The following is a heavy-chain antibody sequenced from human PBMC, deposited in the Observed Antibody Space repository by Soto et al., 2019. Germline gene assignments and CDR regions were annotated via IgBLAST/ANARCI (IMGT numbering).Heavy chain of an antibody. V-gene: IGHV1-8*01. D-gene: IGHD3-10*01. CDR3: ARERSGSRVDV. CDR2: MNPNSGNT. Sequence: QVHLVQSGAEVKKPGASVKVSCKASGYTFTSYDINWVRQATGQGLEWMGCMNPNSGNTGYAQKFQAGVTMTTNTSIITAYIELSSLTSEDTTVYYCARERSGSRVDVWGEATTVTVSS. J-gene: IGHJ6*04. CDR1: GYTFTSYD.